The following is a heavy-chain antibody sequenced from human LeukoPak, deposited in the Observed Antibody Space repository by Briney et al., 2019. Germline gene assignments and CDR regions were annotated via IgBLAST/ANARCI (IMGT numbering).Heavy chain of an antibody. D-gene: IGHD6-13*01. J-gene: IGHJ4*02. V-gene: IGHV4-30-2*01. CDR3: ARVSSSSWLRYYFDY. CDR1: GGSISSGGYS. Sequence: SQTLSLTCAVSGGSISSGGYSWSWIRQPPGKGLEWIGYIYHSGSTYYNPSLKSRVTISVDTSKNQFSLKLSSVTAADTAVYYCARVSSSSWLRYYFDYWGQGTLVTVSS. CDR2: IYHSGST.